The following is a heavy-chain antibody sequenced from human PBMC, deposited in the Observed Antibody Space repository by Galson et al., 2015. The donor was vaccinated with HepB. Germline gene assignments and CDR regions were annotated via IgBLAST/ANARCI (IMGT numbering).Heavy chain of an antibody. V-gene: IGHV3-48*04. Sequence: SLRLSCAASGFTFSSYSMNWVRQAPGKGLEWVSYISSSSSTIYYADSVKGRFTISRDNAKNSLYLQMNSLRAEDTAVYYCARDLGRRAAAGYPYYYGMDVWGQGTTVAVSS. CDR3: ARDLGRRAAAGYPYYYGMDV. D-gene: IGHD6-13*01. CDR1: GFTFSSYS. J-gene: IGHJ6*02. CDR2: ISSSSSTI.